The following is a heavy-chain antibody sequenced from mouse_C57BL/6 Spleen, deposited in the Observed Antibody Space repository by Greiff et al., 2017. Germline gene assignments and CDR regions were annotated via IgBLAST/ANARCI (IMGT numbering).Heavy chain of an antibody. V-gene: IGHV1-50*01. J-gene: IGHJ3*01. Sequence: QVQLQQPGAELVKPGASVKLSCKASGYTFTSYWMQWVKQRPGQGLEWIGEIDPSDSYTNYNQKFKGKDTMTVDTSSSPAYMQLSSLTSEDSAVYYCARRTSYGYDKGAWFAYWGQGTLVTVSA. CDR1: GYTFTSYW. CDR3: ARRTSYGYDKGAWFAY. CDR2: IDPSDSYT. D-gene: IGHD2-2*01.